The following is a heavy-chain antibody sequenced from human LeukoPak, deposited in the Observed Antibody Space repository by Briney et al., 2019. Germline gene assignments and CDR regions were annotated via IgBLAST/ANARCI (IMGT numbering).Heavy chain of an antibody. Sequence: GGSLRLSCAASGFTFSGYEMNWVRQAPGKGPEWVSYISSSGSTIYYADSVKGRFTISRDNAKNSLYLQMNSLRAEDTAVYYCAELGITMIGGVWGKGTTVTISS. J-gene: IGHJ6*04. CDR3: AELGITMIGGV. CDR1: GFTFSGYE. CDR2: ISSSGSTI. D-gene: IGHD3-10*02. V-gene: IGHV3-48*03.